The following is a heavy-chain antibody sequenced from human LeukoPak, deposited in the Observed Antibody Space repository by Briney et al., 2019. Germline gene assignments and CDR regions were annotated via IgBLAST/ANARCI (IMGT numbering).Heavy chain of an antibody. D-gene: IGHD2-15*01. CDR3: ARACRSCGDGACSCFDY. J-gene: IGHJ4*02. V-gene: IGHV1-2*02. Sequence: ASVKVSCKASGYTFTAYHIHWLRQAPGQGLEWMGWIKPDSSATKYTQKFQGRVTLTRGTSISTAYLELSRLRSGDTAIYYCARACRSCGDGACSCFDYWGQGTLVTVSS. CDR2: IKPDSSAT. CDR1: GYTFTAYH.